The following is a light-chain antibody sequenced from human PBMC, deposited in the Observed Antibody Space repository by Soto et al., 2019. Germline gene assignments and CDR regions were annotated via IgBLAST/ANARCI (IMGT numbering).Light chain of an antibody. V-gene: IGLV1-44*01. CDR3: AAWDDSLNGWV. J-gene: IGLJ3*02. CDR2: SNN. Sequence: QPVLTQPPSASGTPGQRVTISCSGSSANIGSNTVNWYQQLPGTPPKLRIYSNNQRPSGVPDRFSGSKSGTSASLAISGLQSEDEADYYCAAWDDSLNGWVFGGGTKVTVL. CDR1: SANIGSNT.